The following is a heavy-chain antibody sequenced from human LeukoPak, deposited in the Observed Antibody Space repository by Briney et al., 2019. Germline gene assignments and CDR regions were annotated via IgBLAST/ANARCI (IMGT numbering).Heavy chain of an antibody. CDR2: INAGNDNT. Sequence: ASVKVSCKASGYTFTSYAMHWVRQAPGQRLEWMGWINAGNDNTKYSQKFQGRVTITRDTSASTAYMELSSLRSEDTAVYYCARAIYCSSTSCYYLPYYYGMDVWGKGTTVTVSS. V-gene: IGHV1-3*01. CDR3: ARAIYCSSTSCYYLPYYYGMDV. D-gene: IGHD2-2*01. CDR1: GYTFTSYA. J-gene: IGHJ6*04.